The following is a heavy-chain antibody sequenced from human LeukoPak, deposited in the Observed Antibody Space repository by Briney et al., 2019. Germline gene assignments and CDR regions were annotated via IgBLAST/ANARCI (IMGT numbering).Heavy chain of an antibody. CDR2: ISGRSSHM. CDR3: ARAFPPLRTSAAGDF. J-gene: IGHJ4*02. Sequence: PGGSLRLSCTASGFTFSDYDMNWVRLAPGKGLEWVSSISGRSSHMYYTDSAKGRFTISRDNAKNSLCLQMNSLRAEDTAVYYCARAFPPLRTSAAGDFWGQGTLVTVSS. V-gene: IGHV3-21*06. CDR1: GFTFSDYD. D-gene: IGHD6-25*01.